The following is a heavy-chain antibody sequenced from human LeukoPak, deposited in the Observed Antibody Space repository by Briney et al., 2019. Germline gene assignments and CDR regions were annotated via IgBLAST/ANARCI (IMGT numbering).Heavy chain of an antibody. CDR1: GGSFSGYY. V-gene: IGHV4-34*01. CDR3: ARAVPPGSTYCSGGSCYYNWFDP. Sequence: PSETLSLTCAVYGGSFSGYYWSWIRQPPGKGLEWIGEINHSGSTNYNPSLKSRVTISVDTSKNQFSLKLSSVTAADTAVYYCARAVPPGSTYCSGGSCYYNWFDPWGQGTLVTVSS. J-gene: IGHJ5*02. CDR2: INHSGST. D-gene: IGHD2-15*01.